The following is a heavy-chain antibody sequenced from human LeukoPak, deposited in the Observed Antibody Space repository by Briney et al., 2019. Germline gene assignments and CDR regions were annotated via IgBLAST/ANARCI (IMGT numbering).Heavy chain of an antibody. V-gene: IGHV1-2*02. CDR2: INPNSGNT. CDR1: GYTFTDYY. Sequence: ASVKVSCKASGYTFTDYYIHWVRQSPGQRLEWMGWINPNSGNTNYAQKFQGRVSMTRDTSISTAYMEVSRLRSDDTAVYYCARKQWLAPLDSWGQGTLVTVSS. CDR3: ARKQWLAPLDS. J-gene: IGHJ4*02. D-gene: IGHD6-19*01.